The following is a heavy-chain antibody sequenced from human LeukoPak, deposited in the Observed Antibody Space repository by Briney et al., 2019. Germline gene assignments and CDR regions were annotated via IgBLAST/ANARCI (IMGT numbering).Heavy chain of an antibody. CDR3: AAHADVGYCSGGSCYVDY. Sequence: GGSLRLSCAASGFTFSDYYMSWIRQAPGKGLEWVSYISSSGSTIYYADSVKGRFTISRDNSKNTLYLQMNSLRAEDTAVYYCAAHADVGYCSGGSCYVDYWGQGTLVTVSS. J-gene: IGHJ4*02. CDR1: GFTFSDYY. D-gene: IGHD2-15*01. CDR2: ISSSGSTI. V-gene: IGHV3-11*04.